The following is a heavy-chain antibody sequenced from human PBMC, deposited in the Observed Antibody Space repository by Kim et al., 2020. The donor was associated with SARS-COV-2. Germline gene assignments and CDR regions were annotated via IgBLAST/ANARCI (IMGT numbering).Heavy chain of an antibody. V-gene: IGHV1-8*01. D-gene: IGHD2-21*01. CDR3: ARGHLKSIVVVIAPRPYYYYMDV. J-gene: IGHJ6*03. Sequence: ASVKVSCKASGYTFTSYDINWVRQATGQGLEWMGWMNPNSGNTGYAQKFQGRVTMTRNTSISAAYMELSSLRSEDTAVYYCARGHLKSIVVVIAPRPYYYYMDVWGKGPTVTVSS. CDR2: MNPNSGNT. CDR1: GYTFTSYD.